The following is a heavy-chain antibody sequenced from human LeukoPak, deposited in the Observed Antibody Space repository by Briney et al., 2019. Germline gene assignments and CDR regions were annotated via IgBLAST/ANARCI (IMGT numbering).Heavy chain of an antibody. V-gene: IGHV3-23*01. CDR2: ISSNGGTT. CDR3: AKESPYGNNRLYYFDY. J-gene: IGHJ4*02. CDR1: GFTFRTYA. D-gene: IGHD4-11*01. Sequence: PGGSLRLSCTASGFTFRTYAMSWVRQAPGKGLEWVSAISSNGGTTYYADSVKGQFAISRDNSGNTVYLQLNSLRAEDTAIYYCAKESPYGNNRLYYFDYWGQGTLVTASS.